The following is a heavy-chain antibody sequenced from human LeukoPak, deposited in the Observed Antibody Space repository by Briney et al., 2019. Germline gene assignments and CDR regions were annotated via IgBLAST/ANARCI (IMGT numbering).Heavy chain of an antibody. CDR1: GYTLTELS. Sequence: GASVKVSCKVSGYTLTELSMHWVRQAPGKGLEWMGGFDPEDGETIYAQKFQGRVTMTEDTSTDTAYMELSSLRSEDTAVYYCATRPYSSSWYGPHAEEHRGQGTLVTVSS. J-gene: IGHJ4*02. CDR2: FDPEDGET. CDR3: ATRPYSSSWYGPHAEEH. V-gene: IGHV1-24*01. D-gene: IGHD6-13*01.